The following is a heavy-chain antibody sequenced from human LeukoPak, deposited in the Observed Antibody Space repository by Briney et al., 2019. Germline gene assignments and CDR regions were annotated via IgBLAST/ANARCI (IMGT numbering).Heavy chain of an antibody. CDR1: GYTFTSYY. D-gene: IGHD1-26*01. CDR2: ISTSGGNT. J-gene: IGHJ4*02. V-gene: IGHV1-46*01. Sequence: GASVKVSCKASGYTFTSYYMHWVRQAPGRGLEWMGIISTSGGNTGYAQKFQGRIIMTRDTSTSSVYLDLSSLRSDDTAVYYCARVWVGATKAGYGYWGQGTLVTVSS. CDR3: ARVWVGATKAGYGY.